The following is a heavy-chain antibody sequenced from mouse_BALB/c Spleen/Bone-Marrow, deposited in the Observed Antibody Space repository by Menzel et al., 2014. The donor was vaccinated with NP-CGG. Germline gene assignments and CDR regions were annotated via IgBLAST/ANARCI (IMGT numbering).Heavy chain of an antibody. D-gene: IGHD2-1*01. CDR2: INPSNGGT. CDR3: TRSYYGNYFDV. Sequence: LVESGAELVKPGASVKLSCKASGYTFTSYYMYWVKRRPGQGLEWIGEINPSNGGTNFNEKFKSKATLTVDKSSSTAYMQLSSLTSEDSAVYYCTRSYYGNYFDVWGAGTTVTVSS. J-gene: IGHJ1*01. V-gene: IGHV1S81*02. CDR1: GYTFTSYY.